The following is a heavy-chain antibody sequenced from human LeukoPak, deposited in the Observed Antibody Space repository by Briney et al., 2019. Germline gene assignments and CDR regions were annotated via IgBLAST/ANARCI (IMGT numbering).Heavy chain of an antibody. D-gene: IGHD6-13*01. CDR2: ISGSGGST. V-gene: IGHV3-23*01. CDR3: AKSHSRIAAALDY. Sequence: GRSLRLSCAASGFTFSSYAMSWVRQAPGKGLEWVSAISGSGGSTYYADSVKGRFTISRDNSKNTLYLQMNSLRAEDTGVYYCAKSHSRIAAALDYWGQGTLVTVSS. J-gene: IGHJ4*02. CDR1: GFTFSSYA.